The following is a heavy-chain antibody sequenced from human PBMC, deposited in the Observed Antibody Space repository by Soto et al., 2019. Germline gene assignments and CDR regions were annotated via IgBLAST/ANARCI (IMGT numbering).Heavy chain of an antibody. CDR1: GYTFTSYG. Sequence: ASVKVSCKASGYTFTSYGISWVRQAPGQGLEWMGWISAYNGNTNYAQKLQGRVTMTTDTSTSTAYMELRSLRSDDTAVYYCARGTTYDFWSGYYTGDYYYYGMDVWGQGTTVTVS. CDR2: ISAYNGNT. CDR3: ARGTTYDFWSGYYTGDYYYYGMDV. D-gene: IGHD3-3*01. J-gene: IGHJ6*02. V-gene: IGHV1-18*01.